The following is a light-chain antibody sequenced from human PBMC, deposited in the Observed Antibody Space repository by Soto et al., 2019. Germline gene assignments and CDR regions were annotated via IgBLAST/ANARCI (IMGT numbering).Light chain of an antibody. V-gene: IGLV2-14*01. Sequence: QSALTQPASVSGSPGQSITISCTGTSSDVGGYNYVSWFQQHPGKAPKHRIYEVSNRRSGVYNRFSGSKSGNTASLTISELQAEDEADYYCTSFTPISTLVFGCGTKLTVL. CDR1: SSDVGGYNY. CDR3: TSFTPISTLV. J-gene: IGLJ3*02. CDR2: EVS.